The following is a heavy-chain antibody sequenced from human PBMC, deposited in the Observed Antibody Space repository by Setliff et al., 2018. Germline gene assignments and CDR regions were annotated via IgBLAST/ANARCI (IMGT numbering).Heavy chain of an antibody. Sequence: PGGSLRLSCAASGFSFSSYAMSWVRQAPGQGLEWVSSIIGSGISTYYADSVQGRFTISRDNHKNTLYLQMNSLRAEDTAVYYCAKDLWPTCGGDCYRPFDYWGQGTLVTVSS. CDR2: IIGSGIST. D-gene: IGHD2-21*02. V-gene: IGHV3-23*01. J-gene: IGHJ4*02. CDR1: GFSFSSYA. CDR3: AKDLWPTCGGDCYRPFDY.